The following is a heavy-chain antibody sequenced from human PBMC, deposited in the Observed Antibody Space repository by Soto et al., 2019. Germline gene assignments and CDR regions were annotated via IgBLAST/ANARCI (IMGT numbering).Heavy chain of an antibody. D-gene: IGHD4-17*01. CDR1: GFTFSSYW. CDR2: INSDGSST. V-gene: IGHV3-74*01. CDR3: ARARGYGDYVHLFDY. Sequence: GGSLRLSCAASGFTFSSYWMHWVRQAPGKGLVWVSRINSDGSSTSYADSVKGRFTISRDNAKNTLYLQMNSLRAEDTAVYYCARARGYGDYVHLFDYWGQGTLVTVSS. J-gene: IGHJ4*02.